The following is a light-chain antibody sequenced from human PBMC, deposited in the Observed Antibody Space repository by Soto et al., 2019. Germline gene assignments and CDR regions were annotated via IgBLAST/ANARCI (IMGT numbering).Light chain of an antibody. CDR3: GTWDSSLSAVV. CDR2: DNN. CDR1: STNIGNNY. V-gene: IGLV1-51*01. Sequence: QSVLTQPPSVSAAPGQKVTISCSGTSTNIGNNYVSWYQQLPGTAPKLLIYDNNKRPPGILDRFSGSKSGTSATLGITGLQTGDEADYYCGTWDSSLSAVVFGGGTKLTVL. J-gene: IGLJ2*01.